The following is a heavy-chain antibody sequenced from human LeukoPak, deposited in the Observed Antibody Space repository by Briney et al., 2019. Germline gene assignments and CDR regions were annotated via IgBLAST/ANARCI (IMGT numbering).Heavy chain of an antibody. CDR2: IYSGGST. V-gene: IGHV3-66*01. D-gene: IGHD3-22*01. CDR1: GFTVSSNY. CDR3: AKVYYYDSSGDAFDI. Sequence: GGSLRLFCAASGFTVSSNYMSWVRQAPGKGLEWVSVIYSGGSTYYADSVKGRFTISRDNSKNTLYLQMNSLRAEDTAVYYCAKVYYYDSSGDAFDIWGQGTMVTVSS. J-gene: IGHJ3*02.